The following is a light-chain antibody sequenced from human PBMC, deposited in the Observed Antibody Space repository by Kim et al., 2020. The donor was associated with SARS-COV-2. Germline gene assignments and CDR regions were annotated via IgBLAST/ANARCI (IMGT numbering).Light chain of an antibody. J-gene: IGLJ2*01. V-gene: IGLV6-57*03. Sequence: NFMLTQPHSVSESPGKTVTISCTRSSGSITSNFVQWYQQRPGSAPTTVMYEDNQRPSGVPDRSSGSIDRSSNSASLTISGLKTEDEADYYCQSYDSSSQVFGGGTQLTVL. CDR3: QSYDSSSQV. CDR1: SGSITSNF. CDR2: EDN.